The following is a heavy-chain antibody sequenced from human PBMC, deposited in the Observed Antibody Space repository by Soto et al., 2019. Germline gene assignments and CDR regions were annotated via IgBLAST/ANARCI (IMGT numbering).Heavy chain of an antibody. J-gene: IGHJ4*02. D-gene: IGHD1-1*01. CDR1: GGTFSSYA. CDR3: AREYPRYNWNDAGAFDY. CDR2: ISAYNGNT. V-gene: IGHV1-18*01. Sequence: ASVKVSCKASGGTFSSYAISWVRQAPGQGLEWMGWISAYNGNTIYAQKFQGRVTMTEDTSTDTAYMELSSLRSEDTAVYYCAREYPRYNWNDAGAFDYWGQGTLVTVSS.